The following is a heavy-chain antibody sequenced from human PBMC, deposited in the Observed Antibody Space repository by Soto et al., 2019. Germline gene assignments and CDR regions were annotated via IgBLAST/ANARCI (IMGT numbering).Heavy chain of an antibody. Sequence: ASVKVSCKASGYTVTGYYMHWVRQAPGQGLEWMGWINPNSGGTNYAQKFQGWVTMTRDTSISTAYMELSRLRSDDTAVYYCARGSFHDTPLAYWGKGTLVTVSS. CDR3: ARGSFHDTPLAY. J-gene: IGHJ4*02. D-gene: IGHD3-10*01. V-gene: IGHV1-2*04. CDR2: INPNSGGT. CDR1: GYTVTGYY.